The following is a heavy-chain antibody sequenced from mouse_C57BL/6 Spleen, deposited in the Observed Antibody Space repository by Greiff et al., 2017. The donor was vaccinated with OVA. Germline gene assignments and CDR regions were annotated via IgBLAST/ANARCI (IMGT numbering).Heavy chain of an antibody. CDR1: GYAFSSYW. CDR2: IYPGDGDT. CDR3: ARGATVVADAMDY. V-gene: IGHV1-80*01. D-gene: IGHD1-1*01. J-gene: IGHJ4*01. Sequence: QVQLKQSGAELVKPGASVKISCKASGYAFSSYWMNWVKQRPGKGLEGIGQIYPGDGDTNYNGKFKGKATLTADKSSSTAYMQLSSLTSEDSAVYFRARGATVVADAMDYWGQGTSVTVSS.